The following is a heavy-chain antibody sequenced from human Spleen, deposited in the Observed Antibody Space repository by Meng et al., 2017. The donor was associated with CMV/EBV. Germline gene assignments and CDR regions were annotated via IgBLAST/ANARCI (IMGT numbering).Heavy chain of an antibody. J-gene: IGHJ4*02. D-gene: IGHD4-17*01. CDR1: GGSISGGGYY. V-gene: IGHV4-31*03. Sequence: LRLSCTVSGGSISGGGYYWSWIRQHPGKGLEWIGYIYYSGSTYYNPSLKSRVTISVDTSKNQFSLKLSSVTAADTAVYYCARGSYGDYALFGYWGQGTLVTVSS. CDR3: ARGSYGDYALFGY. CDR2: IYYSGST.